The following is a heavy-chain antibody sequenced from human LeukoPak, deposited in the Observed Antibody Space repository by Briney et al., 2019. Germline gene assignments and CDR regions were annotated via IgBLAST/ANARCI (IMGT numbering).Heavy chain of an antibody. CDR3: ARERRVVLTGNWLDP. Sequence: SETLSLTCTVSGGSISSYYWSWIRQFPGKGLEWIGYIYYSGSTNYNPSLKSRVTISVDTSKNQFSLRLSSVTAADTAVYYCARERRVVLTGNWLDPWGQGTLVTVSS. CDR1: GGSISSYY. D-gene: IGHD3-22*01. V-gene: IGHV4-59*12. CDR2: IYYSGST. J-gene: IGHJ5*02.